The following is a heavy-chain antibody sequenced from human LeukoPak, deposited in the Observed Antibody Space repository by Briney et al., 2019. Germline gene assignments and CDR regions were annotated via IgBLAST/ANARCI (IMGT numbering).Heavy chain of an antibody. CDR3: ARVYYYYMDV. J-gene: IGHJ6*03. V-gene: IGHV4-39*07. CDR2: IFYSGST. Sequence: SETLSLTCTVSGGSISTSNYYWGWIRQPPGKGLEWIGNIFYSGSTYYSPSLKSRVTISVDTSKNQFSLKLSSVTAADTAVYYCARVYYYYMDVWGKGTTVTVSS. CDR1: GGSISTSNYY.